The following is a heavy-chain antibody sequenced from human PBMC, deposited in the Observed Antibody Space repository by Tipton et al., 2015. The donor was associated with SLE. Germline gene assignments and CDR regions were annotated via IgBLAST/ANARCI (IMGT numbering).Heavy chain of an antibody. CDR1: GGSISRSSHY. V-gene: IGHV4-39*07. CDR3: ATGYGDDDFYYYYYMDV. D-gene: IGHD4-17*01. CDR2: IHYSGST. J-gene: IGHJ6*03. Sequence: TLSLTCTVSGGSISRSSHYWGWIRQPPGKGLEWIGSIHYSGSTHYNPSLKSRVTVSVDTSKNQFSLKLYSATAADTAVYYCATGYGDDDFYYYYYMDVWGKGITVTVSS.